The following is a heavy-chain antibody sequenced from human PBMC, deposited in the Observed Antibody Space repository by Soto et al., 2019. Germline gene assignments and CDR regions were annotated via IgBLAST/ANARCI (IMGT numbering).Heavy chain of an antibody. Sequence: DVQLLESGGGLVQPGGSLRLSCAASGVSLRSYAMAWVRQAPGKGLEWVSVISVSGEITHYADSVKGRFTTSRDNSKNTLYLQMNSLRGEDTALYYCAGYCTSSDCSPPSSYYGMGVWGQGTTVTVAS. D-gene: IGHD2-2*01. J-gene: IGHJ6*02. V-gene: IGHV3-23*01. CDR3: AGYCTSSDCSPPSSYYGMGV. CDR1: GVSLRSYA. CDR2: ISVSGEIT.